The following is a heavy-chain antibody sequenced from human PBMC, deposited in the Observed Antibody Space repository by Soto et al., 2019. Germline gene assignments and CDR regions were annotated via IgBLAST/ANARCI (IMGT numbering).Heavy chain of an antibody. J-gene: IGHJ4*02. Sequence: QVQLQESGPGLVKPSETLSLTCTVSGGSISSYYWSWIRQPPGKGLEWIGYIYYSGSTNYNPSLQSRVTISVDTSKNQFSLKLSSVTAADTAVYYCASTSAARRAFDYWGQGTLVTVSS. D-gene: IGHD5-18*01. CDR3: ASTSAARRAFDY. CDR1: GGSISSYY. CDR2: IYYSGST. V-gene: IGHV4-59*01.